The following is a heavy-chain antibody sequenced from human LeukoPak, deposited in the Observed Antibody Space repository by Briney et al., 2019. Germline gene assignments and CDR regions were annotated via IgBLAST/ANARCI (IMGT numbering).Heavy chain of an antibody. D-gene: IGHD3-10*01. CDR2: INTGIGNT. V-gene: IGHV1-3*04. CDR3: TRDDSGMFHF. Sequence: ASVKVSCKASGYTFTTYDMYWVRQAPGQRLEWMGWINTGIGNTKYSQKFQARVTITRDTSASTVYMELSSLRSEDTALYYCTRDDSGMFHFWGQGTLVTVSS. J-gene: IGHJ4*02. CDR1: GYTFTTYD.